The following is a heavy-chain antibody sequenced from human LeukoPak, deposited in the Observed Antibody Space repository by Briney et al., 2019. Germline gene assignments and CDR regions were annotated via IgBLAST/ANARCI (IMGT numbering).Heavy chain of an antibody. V-gene: IGHV3-30*02. CDR1: GFTFSSYG. Sequence: GGSLRLSCAASGFTFSSYGMHWVRQAPGKGLEWVAFIRYDGSNKYYADFVKGRFTISRDNSKNTLYLQMNSLRAEDTAVYYCATRYCSSTSCYKALDYFDYWGQGTLVTVSS. D-gene: IGHD2-2*02. J-gene: IGHJ4*02. CDR3: ATRYCSSTSCYKALDYFDY. CDR2: IRYDGSNK.